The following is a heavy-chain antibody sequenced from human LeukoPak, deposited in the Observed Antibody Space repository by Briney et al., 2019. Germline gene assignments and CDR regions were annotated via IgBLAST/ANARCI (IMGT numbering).Heavy chain of an antibody. Sequence: SETLSLTCTVSGGSISSGDYYWSWIRQPPGKGLEWIGYIYYSGSTYYNPSLKSRVTISVDTSKNQFSLKLSSATAADTAVYYCARDGGYSYGSPFDYWGQGTLVTVSS. D-gene: IGHD5-18*01. V-gene: IGHV4-30-4*08. CDR3: ARDGGYSYGSPFDY. CDR2: IYYSGST. CDR1: GGSISSGDYY. J-gene: IGHJ4*02.